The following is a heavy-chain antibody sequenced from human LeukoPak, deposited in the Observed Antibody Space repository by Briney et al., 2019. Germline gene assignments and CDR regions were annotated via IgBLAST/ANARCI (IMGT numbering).Heavy chain of an antibody. D-gene: IGHD3-10*01. J-gene: IGHJ4*02. Sequence: GGCLRLSCAASGFTFSSYAMSWVRQAPGKGLEWVSGISGSGGSTYYADSVKGRFTISRDNSKSTVYLQMNSLRTEDTAVYYCAKTPKIRGVSNFDYWGQGTLVTVSS. V-gene: IGHV3-23*01. CDR1: GFTFSSYA. CDR3: AKTPKIRGVSNFDY. CDR2: ISGSGGST.